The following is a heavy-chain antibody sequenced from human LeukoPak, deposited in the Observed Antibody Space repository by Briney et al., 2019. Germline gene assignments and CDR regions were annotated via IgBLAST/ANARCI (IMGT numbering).Heavy chain of an antibody. CDR2: IYYSGST. V-gene: IGHV4-39*07. CDR3: ARAPPYQRGYFDY. J-gene: IGHJ4*02. D-gene: IGHD6-25*01. CDR1: GGSISSSSYY. Sequence: SETLSLTCTVSGGSISSSSYYWGWIRQPPGKGLEWIGSIYYSGSTNYNPSLKSRVTISVDTSKNQFSLKLSSVTAADTAVYYCARAPPYQRGYFDYWGQGTLVTVSS.